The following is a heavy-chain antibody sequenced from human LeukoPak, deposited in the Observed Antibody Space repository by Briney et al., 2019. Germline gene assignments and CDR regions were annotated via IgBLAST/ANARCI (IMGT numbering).Heavy chain of an antibody. D-gene: IGHD2-2*01. Sequence: PSETVSLTCTVSGGSISSYYWSWIREPPGKGLEWIGYIYYSGSTNYNPSLKSRVTISVDTSKNQFSLKLSSVTAADTAVYYCARVSENQLLWYYYYYYYMDVWGKGTTVTVSS. CDR2: IYYSGST. J-gene: IGHJ6*03. V-gene: IGHV4-59*01. CDR3: ARVSENQLLWYYYYYYYMDV. CDR1: GGSISSYY.